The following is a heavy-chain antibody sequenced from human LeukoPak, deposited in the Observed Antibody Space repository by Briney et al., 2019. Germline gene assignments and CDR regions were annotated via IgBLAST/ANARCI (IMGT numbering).Heavy chain of an antibody. J-gene: IGHJ2*01. CDR3: ARVYGGWPRWYFEL. V-gene: IGHV3-33*01. CDR2: IWYDGSNK. Sequence: PGGSLRLSCAASGFTFSSYGMHWVRQAPDKGLEWVAVIWYDGSNKYYADSVKGRFTISRDNSKNTLYLQMNSLRAEDTAVYYCARVYGGWPRWYFELWGRGTLVTVSS. D-gene: IGHD4-23*01. CDR1: GFTFSSYG.